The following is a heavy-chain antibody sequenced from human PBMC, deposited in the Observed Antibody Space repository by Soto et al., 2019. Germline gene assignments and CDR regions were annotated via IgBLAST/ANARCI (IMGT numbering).Heavy chain of an antibody. CDR2: IYSGGST. Sequence: EVQLVETGGGLIQPGGSLRLSCAASGFTVSSNYMSWVRQAPGKGLEWVSVIYSGGSTYYADSVKGRFTISRDNSKNTLYLQMNSLRAEDTAVYYCARDRAPDGEVDDAFDIWGQGTMVTVSS. V-gene: IGHV3-53*02. J-gene: IGHJ3*02. CDR3: ARDRAPDGEVDDAFDI. D-gene: IGHD3-10*01. CDR1: GFTVSSNY.